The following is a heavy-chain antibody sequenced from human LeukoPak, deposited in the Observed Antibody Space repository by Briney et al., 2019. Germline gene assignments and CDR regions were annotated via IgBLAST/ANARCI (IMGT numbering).Heavy chain of an antibody. D-gene: IGHD3-22*01. CDR1: GFTFSSYA. CDR3: AKGRGYYDSSGYPY. Sequence: PGGSLRLSCAASGFTFSSYAMSWVRQAPGKGLEWVLAISGRGGSTYYADSVKGRFTISRDNSKTTLCLQMNSLRAEDTAVYYCAKGRGYYDSSGYPYWGQGTLVTVSS. CDR2: ISGRGGST. J-gene: IGHJ4*02. V-gene: IGHV3-23*01.